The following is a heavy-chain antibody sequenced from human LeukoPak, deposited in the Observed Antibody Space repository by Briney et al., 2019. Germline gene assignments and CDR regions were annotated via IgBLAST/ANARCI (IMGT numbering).Heavy chain of an antibody. CDR1: GYTFIGYF. V-gene: IGHV1-2*02. Sequence: ASVKVSCKASGYTFIGYFMHWARQAPGQGLEWMGWINPNSGGTNYVQKFQGRVTMTRDTSSTTTYMELGRLTSDDTAMYYCASRYNWNDFQSNAFDIWGQGTMVTVSS. CDR3: ASRYNWNDFQSNAFDI. J-gene: IGHJ3*02. CDR2: INPNSGGT. D-gene: IGHD1-20*01.